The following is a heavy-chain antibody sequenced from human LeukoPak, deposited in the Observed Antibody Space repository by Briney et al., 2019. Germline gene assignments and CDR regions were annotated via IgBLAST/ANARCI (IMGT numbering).Heavy chain of an antibody. CDR2: IYYSGST. Sequence: SETLSLTCTVSGGSISSGDYYWSWIRQPPGKGLEWIGYIYYSGSTYYNPSLKSRVTISVDTSKNQFSLKLSSVTAADTAVYYCARDPNSYGFFRAFDIWGQGTMVTVSS. D-gene: IGHD5-18*01. CDR1: GGSISSGDYY. V-gene: IGHV4-30-4*01. J-gene: IGHJ3*02. CDR3: ARDPNSYGFFRAFDI.